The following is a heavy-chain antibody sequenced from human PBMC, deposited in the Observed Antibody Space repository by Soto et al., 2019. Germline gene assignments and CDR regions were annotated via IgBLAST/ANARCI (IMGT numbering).Heavy chain of an antibody. V-gene: IGHV3-43*01. Sequence: PGGSLRLSCAASGFTFDDYTMHWVRQAPGKGLEWVSLISWDGGSTYYADSVKGRFTISRDNSKNSLKLQMNRLRTEDTALYYYAKDRRAGTSSKFYYYYYGMDVWGQGTTVTVSS. D-gene: IGHD2-2*01. CDR1: GFTFDDYT. CDR2: ISWDGGST. CDR3: AKDRRAGTSSKFYYYYYGMDV. J-gene: IGHJ6*02.